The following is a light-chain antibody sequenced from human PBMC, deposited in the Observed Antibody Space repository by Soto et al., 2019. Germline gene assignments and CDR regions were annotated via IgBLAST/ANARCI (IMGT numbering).Light chain of an antibody. CDR3: QQSYSTPFT. J-gene: IGKJ3*01. CDR1: QSISSW. V-gene: IGKV1-39*01. CDR2: AAS. Sequence: DIQMTQSPSTLSASVGDRVTITCRASQSISSWLAWYQQKPGKAPKLLIYAASSLQSGVPSRFSGSGSGTDFTLTISRLQPEDFATYYCQQSYSTPFTFGPGTKVDIK.